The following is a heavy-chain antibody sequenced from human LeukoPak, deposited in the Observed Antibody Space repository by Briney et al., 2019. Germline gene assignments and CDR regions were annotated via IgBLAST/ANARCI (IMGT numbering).Heavy chain of an antibody. J-gene: IGHJ5*01. CDR1: GFTFSSYN. CDR2: ISGSGGTT. D-gene: IGHD2-2*01. V-gene: IGHV3-23*01. CDR3: AKEAADIVVVPAAMMDS. Sequence: PGGSLRLSCAASGFTFSSYNMNWVRQAPGKGLEWVSAISGSGGTTYYANSVKGRFTISRDNSKNTLYLQMNSLRAEDTAVYYCAKEAADIVVVPAAMMDSWGQGTLVTVSS.